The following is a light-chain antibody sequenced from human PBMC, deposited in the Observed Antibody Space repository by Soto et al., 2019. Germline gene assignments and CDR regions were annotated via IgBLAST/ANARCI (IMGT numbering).Light chain of an antibody. V-gene: IGKV1-5*03. CDR2: KTS. CDR1: QYVSSS. J-gene: IGKJ1*01. CDR3: QQYNTYPWT. Sequence: DIQMTQSPSTLSAFVGERVTITCQASQYVSSSLAWYQQKPGKAPKLMIYKTSILESGVPSRFSGSASGTEFTLSISSLQPDDFATYWCQQYNTYPWTFGHGTKVEIK.